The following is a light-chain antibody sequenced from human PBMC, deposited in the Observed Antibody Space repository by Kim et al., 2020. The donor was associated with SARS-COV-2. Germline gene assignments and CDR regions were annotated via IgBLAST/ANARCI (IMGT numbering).Light chain of an antibody. CDR1: SSNIGAGYD. J-gene: IGLJ2*01. Sequence: QSVLTQPPSMSGAPGQRVTISCTGNSSNIGAGYDVHWYQHLPGTAPKFLIYDINNRPSGVPDRFSGSKFGTSASLAITGLQAEDEADYYCQSYDSTLSAVVFGGGTQLTVL. CDR2: DIN. V-gene: IGLV1-40*01. CDR3: QSYDSTLSAVV.